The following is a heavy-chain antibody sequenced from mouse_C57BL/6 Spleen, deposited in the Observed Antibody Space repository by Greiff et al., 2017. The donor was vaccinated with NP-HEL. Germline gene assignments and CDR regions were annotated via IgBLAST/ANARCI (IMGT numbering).Heavy chain of an antibody. CDR3: ARQLYDYDGLYYFDY. D-gene: IGHD2-4*01. Sequence: QVQLKESGAELVKPGASVKLSCKASGYTFTEYTIHWVKQRSGQGLEWIGWFYPGSGSIKYNEKFKDKATLTADKSSSTVYMELSRLTSEDSAVYFCARQLYDYDGLYYFDYWSQGTTLTVSS. J-gene: IGHJ2*01. CDR2: FYPGSGSI. CDR1: GYTFTEYT. V-gene: IGHV1-62-2*01.